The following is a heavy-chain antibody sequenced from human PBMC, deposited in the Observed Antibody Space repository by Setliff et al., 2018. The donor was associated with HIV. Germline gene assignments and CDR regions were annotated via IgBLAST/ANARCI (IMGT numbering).Heavy chain of an antibody. D-gene: IGHD6-19*01. CDR1: GFTFSNFG. CDR2: IRYDGSNQ. Sequence: GGSLRLSCEASGFTFSNFGMHWVRQAPGKGLEWVAFIRYDGSNQYYTDSMKGRFTISRDNSKNTLYLQMNSLRAEDTAVYYCAKDFGYSSGWYVVSGTFDIWGQGTMVTVSS. V-gene: IGHV3-30*02. J-gene: IGHJ3*02. CDR3: AKDFGYSSGWYVVSGTFDI.